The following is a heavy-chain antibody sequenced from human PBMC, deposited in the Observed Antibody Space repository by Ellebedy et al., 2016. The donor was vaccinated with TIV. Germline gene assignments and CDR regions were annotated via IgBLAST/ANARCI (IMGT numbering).Heavy chain of an antibody. D-gene: IGHD2-8*01. CDR2: INHSGST. CDR1: GGSFSGYY. Sequence: MPSETLSLTCAVYGGSFSGYYWSWIRQPPGKGLEWIGEINHSGSTNYNPSLKSRVTISVDTSKNQFSLKLSSVTAEDTAVYYCAGLTNPYGMDVWGQGTTVTVSS. V-gene: IGHV4-34*01. J-gene: IGHJ6*02. CDR3: AGLTNPYGMDV.